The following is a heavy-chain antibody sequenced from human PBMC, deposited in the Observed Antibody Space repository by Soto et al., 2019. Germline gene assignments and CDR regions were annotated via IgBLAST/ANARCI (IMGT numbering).Heavy chain of an antibody. CDR3: AKDRKAVDTAMVWVYYYYGMDV. J-gene: IGHJ6*02. CDR2: ISGSGGST. Sequence: GGSLRLSCAASGFTFSSYAMSWVRQAPGKGLEWVSAISGSGGSTYYADSVKGRFTISRDNSKNTLYLQMNSLRAEDTAVYYCAKDRKAVDTAMVWVYYYYGMDVWGQGTTVTVSS. V-gene: IGHV3-23*01. CDR1: GFTFSSYA. D-gene: IGHD5-18*01.